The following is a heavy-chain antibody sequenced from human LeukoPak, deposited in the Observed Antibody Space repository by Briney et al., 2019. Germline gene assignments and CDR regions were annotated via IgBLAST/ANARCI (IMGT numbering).Heavy chain of an antibody. V-gene: IGHV1-2*02. J-gene: IGHJ4*02. CDR3: ARVYDFWSGPFDY. Sequence: GASVKVSCKASGYTFTGYYMHWVRQAPGQGLEWMGWINPNSGGTNYAQKFQGRVTMTRDTSISTAYMELSRLRSDDTAVYYCARVYDFWSGPFDYWGQGTLVTVSS. D-gene: IGHD3-3*01. CDR2: INPNSGGT. CDR1: GYTFTGYY.